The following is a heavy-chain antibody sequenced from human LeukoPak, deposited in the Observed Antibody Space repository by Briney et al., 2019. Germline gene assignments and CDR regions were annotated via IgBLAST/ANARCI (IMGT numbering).Heavy chain of an antibody. J-gene: IGHJ4*02. Sequence: PSETLSLTCTVSGASISSYYWSWIRQLPGKGLEWIGYIYTSETTNYNPSLRSRVTISIDTSKNQFSLRLSSVTAADTAVYYCARHRSPSSLSYFDIWGQGTLVIVSS. V-gene: IGHV4-4*09. CDR2: IYTSETT. CDR1: GASISSYY. D-gene: IGHD6-19*01. CDR3: ARHRSPSSLSYFDI.